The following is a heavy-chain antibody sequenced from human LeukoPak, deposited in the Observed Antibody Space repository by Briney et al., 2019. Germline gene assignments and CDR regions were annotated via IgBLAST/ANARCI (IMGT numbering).Heavy chain of an antibody. J-gene: IGHJ4*02. D-gene: IGHD6-13*01. Sequence: SETLSLTCTVSGGSISSYYWSLIRQPPGKGLEWIGYIYYSGSTNYNPSLKSRVTISVDTSKNQFSLKLSSVTAADTAVYYCARDGQQLVFDYWGQGTLVTVSS. CDR1: GGSISSYY. CDR2: IYYSGST. CDR3: ARDGQQLVFDY. V-gene: IGHV4-59*01.